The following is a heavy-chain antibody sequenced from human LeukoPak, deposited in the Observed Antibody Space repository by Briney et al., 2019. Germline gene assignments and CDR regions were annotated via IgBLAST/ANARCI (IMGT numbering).Heavy chain of an antibody. V-gene: IGHV4-59*12. D-gene: IGHD1-26*01. J-gene: IGHJ4*02. CDR1: GGSISSYY. CDR3: ARGLGGVGATTSLN. Sequence: SETLSLTCTVSGGSISSYYWSWIRQPPGKGLEWIGYMYYSGSTNYNPSLKSRVTISVDTSKNQFSLKLSSVTAADTAVYYCARGLGGVGATTSLNWGQGTLVTVSS. CDR2: MYYSGST.